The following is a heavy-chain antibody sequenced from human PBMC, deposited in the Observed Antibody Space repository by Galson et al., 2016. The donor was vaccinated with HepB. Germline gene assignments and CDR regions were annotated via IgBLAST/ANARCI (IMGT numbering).Heavy chain of an antibody. V-gene: IGHV3-30*03. J-gene: IGHJ4*02. CDR1: GFTFSSYG. CDR2: ISYDGDTK. D-gene: IGHD5-18*01. CDR3: ASDPRQWQRGYNYGFEY. Sequence: SLRLSCAASGFTFSSYGMNWARQAPGKGLEWVAVISYDGDTKYHADSVKGRFTISRDNSKNTLYLQMHRLRFEDTAVYYCASDPRQWQRGYNYGFEYWGQGTLVSVSS.